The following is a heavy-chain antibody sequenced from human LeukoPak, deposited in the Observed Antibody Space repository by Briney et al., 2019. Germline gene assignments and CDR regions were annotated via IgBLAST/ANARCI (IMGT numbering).Heavy chain of an antibody. V-gene: IGHV4-39*07. CDR3: ARGVGSGSGKYYFDY. Sequence: KPSETLSLTCTVSGGSISSSSYYWGWIRQPPGKGLEWIGSIYYSGSTYYNPSLKSRVTISVDTSKNQFSLKLSSVTAADTAVYYCARGVGSGSGKYYFDYWGQGTLVTVSS. CDR2: IYYSGST. CDR1: GGSISSSSYY. D-gene: IGHD3-22*01. J-gene: IGHJ4*02.